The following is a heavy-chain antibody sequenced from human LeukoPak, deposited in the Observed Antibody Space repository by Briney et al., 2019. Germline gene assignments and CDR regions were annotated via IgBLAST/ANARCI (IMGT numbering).Heavy chain of an antibody. CDR3: AAGVVVAAPYYYGMDV. Sequence: SVKVSCKACGFTFTSSAVQWVGQARGQRLEWIGWIVVGSGNTNYAQKFQERVTITRDMSTSTAYMELSSLRSEDTAVYYCAAGVVVAAPYYYGMDVWGKGTTVTVSS. J-gene: IGHJ6*04. D-gene: IGHD2-15*01. V-gene: IGHV1-58*01. CDR1: GFTFTSSA. CDR2: IVVGSGNT.